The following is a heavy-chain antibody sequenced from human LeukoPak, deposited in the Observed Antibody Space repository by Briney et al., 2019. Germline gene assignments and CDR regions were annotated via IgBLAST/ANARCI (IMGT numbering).Heavy chain of an antibody. Sequence: SETLSLTCAVYGGSFSGYYWNWIRQPPGKGLEWIGEINHSGSTNYNPSLKSRVTISVDTSKNQFSLKLSSVTAADTAVYYCSRGSLWFADYWGQGTLVTVSS. CDR2: INHSGST. D-gene: IGHD3-10*01. V-gene: IGHV4-34*01. J-gene: IGHJ4*02. CDR1: GGSFSGYY. CDR3: SRGSLWFADY.